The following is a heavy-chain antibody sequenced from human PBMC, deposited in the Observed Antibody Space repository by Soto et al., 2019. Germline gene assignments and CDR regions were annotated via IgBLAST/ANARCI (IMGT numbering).Heavy chain of an antibody. CDR1: GGTFSSYA. CDR2: IIPIFGTA. J-gene: IGHJ4*02. Sequence: SVKISCKASGGTFSSYAISCVRQAPGQGLEWMGGIIPIFGTANYAQKFQGRVTITADESTSTAYMELSSLRSEDTAVYYCARGGHSSGWYSENYWGQGTMVTVSS. D-gene: IGHD6-19*01. V-gene: IGHV1-69*13. CDR3: ARGGHSSGWYSENY.